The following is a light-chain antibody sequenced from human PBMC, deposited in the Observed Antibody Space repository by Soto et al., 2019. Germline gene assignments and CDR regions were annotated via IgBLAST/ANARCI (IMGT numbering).Light chain of an antibody. V-gene: IGKV3-15*01. Sequence: EILMTQSPATLSVSPGERATLSCRASQSVSSNLAWYQQKPGQAPRLLIFGASTRASGIPARFSASGSGTEFSLTISSLQSEDFAVYYCQQYGTSPPRYTFGQGTKLEIK. CDR3: QQYGTSPPRYT. J-gene: IGKJ2*01. CDR2: GAS. CDR1: QSVSSN.